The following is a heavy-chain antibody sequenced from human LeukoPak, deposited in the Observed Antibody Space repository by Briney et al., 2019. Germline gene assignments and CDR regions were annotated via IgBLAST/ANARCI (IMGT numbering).Heavy chain of an antibody. J-gene: IGHJ4*02. CDR3: ARVKGDGYKNGILDY. V-gene: IGHV1-69*04. CDR2: IIPILGIA. Sequence: ASVKVSCKASGGTFSSHAISWVRQAPGQGLEWMGRIIPILGIANYAQKFQGRVTITADKSTSTAYMELSSLRSEDTAVYYCARVKGDGYKNGILDYWGQGTLVTVSS. D-gene: IGHD5-24*01. CDR1: GGTFSSHA.